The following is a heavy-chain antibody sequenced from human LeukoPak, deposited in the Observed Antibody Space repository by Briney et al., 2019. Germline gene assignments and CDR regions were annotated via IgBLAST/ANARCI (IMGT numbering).Heavy chain of an antibody. CDR1: GGSISSSSYY. V-gene: IGHV4-39*01. Sequence: KPSETLSLTCTVSGGSISSSSYYWGWIRQPPGKGLEWIGSIYYSGSTYYNPSLKSRVTISVDTSKNQFSLKLSSVTAADTAVYYCARPALRSYDAFDIWGQGTMVTVSS. D-gene: IGHD3-3*01. CDR3: ARPALRSYDAFDI. CDR2: IYYSGST. J-gene: IGHJ3*02.